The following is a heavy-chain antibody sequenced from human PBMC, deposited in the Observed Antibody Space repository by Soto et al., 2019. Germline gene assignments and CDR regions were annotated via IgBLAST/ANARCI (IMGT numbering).Heavy chain of an antibody. J-gene: IGHJ4*02. CDR2: VNPDGTIT. CDR1: VYTFSHYW. D-gene: IGHD3-9*01. V-gene: IGHV3-74*01. CDR3: SHDTFGDKDF. Sequence: PGGSLRLSCAASVYTFSHYWMHWGRQAPGKGLVWVSRVNPDGTITTYADSVKGRFTISRDNAKNTLYLQMNSLGVEDTALYYCSHDTFGDKDFWGQGNPVTVSS.